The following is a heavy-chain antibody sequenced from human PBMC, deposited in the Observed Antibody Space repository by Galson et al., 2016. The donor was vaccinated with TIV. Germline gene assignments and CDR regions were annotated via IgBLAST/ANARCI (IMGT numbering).Heavy chain of an antibody. Sequence: QSGAEVKKPGASVRVSCKASGYTFTTYGFSWVRQAPGQGLEWMGWISGYDGNTNYAQKFQGRVTMTTDTSTSTAYMELSGLRSDDTAVYSCARDVYGDLDYWGQGPLVTVSS. D-gene: IGHD4-17*01. V-gene: IGHV1-18*04. CDR2: ISGYDGNT. J-gene: IGHJ4*02. CDR3: ARDVYGDLDY. CDR1: GYTFTTYG.